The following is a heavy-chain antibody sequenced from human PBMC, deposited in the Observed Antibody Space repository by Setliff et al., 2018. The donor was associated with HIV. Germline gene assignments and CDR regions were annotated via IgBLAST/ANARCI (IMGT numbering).Heavy chain of an antibody. Sequence: ASVKVSCKASGYTFTDHYIHWVRQAPGQGLEWMGRINPNTGGTDYAQKFQGRVTMTGDTSISTAYMELSRLRSDDTAVYYCARDFTYDYDSSGPGWGQGTLVTVSS. CDR3: ARDFTYDYDSSGPG. V-gene: IGHV1-2*06. CDR2: INPNTGGT. J-gene: IGHJ4*02. D-gene: IGHD3-22*01. CDR1: GYTFTDHY.